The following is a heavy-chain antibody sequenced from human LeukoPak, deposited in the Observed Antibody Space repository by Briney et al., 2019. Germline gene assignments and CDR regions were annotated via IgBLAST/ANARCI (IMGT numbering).Heavy chain of an antibody. CDR2: ISWNSGSI. CDR1: GFTFDDYA. V-gene: IGHV3-9*01. Sequence: PGGSLRLSCAASGFTFDDYAMHWVRQAPGKGLEWVSGISWNSGSIGYADSVKGRFTISRDNAKNSLYLQMNSLRAEDTALYYCAKDGGSYSYYFDYWGQGTLVTVSS. D-gene: IGHD1-26*01. CDR3: AKDGGSYSYYFDY. J-gene: IGHJ4*02.